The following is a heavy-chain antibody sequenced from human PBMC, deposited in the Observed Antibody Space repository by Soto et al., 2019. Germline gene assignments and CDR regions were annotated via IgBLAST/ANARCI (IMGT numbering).Heavy chain of an antibody. CDR3: AKDFKVSGSHYGTLNYYYGMDV. CDR1: GFTFSEYG. J-gene: IGHJ6*02. D-gene: IGHD3-10*01. CDR2: ISYDGYLK. V-gene: IGHV3-30*18. Sequence: VGSLRLSCEASGFTFSEYGMQWVRQAPGKGLEWVAVISYDGYLKYYVDSVKGRFTVARDNSKNTLFLEMNSLRVEDTAVYFCAKDFKVSGSHYGTLNYYYGMDVWGQGTTVTVSS.